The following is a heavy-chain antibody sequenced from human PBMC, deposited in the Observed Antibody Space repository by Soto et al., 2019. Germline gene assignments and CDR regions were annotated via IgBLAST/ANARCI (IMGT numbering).Heavy chain of an antibody. CDR1: GFSLSTSGVG. CDR2: IYWDDDK. D-gene: IGHD3-22*01. CDR3: VHGRWGDSSGYLRHSYYFDY. V-gene: IGHV2-5*02. Sequence: QITLKESGPTLVKPTQTLTLTCTFSGFSLSTSGVGMGWIRQPPGKALEWLALIYWDDDKRYSPSLKSRLTITKDTSKNQVVLTMTNMDPVDTATYYCVHGRWGDSSGYLRHSYYFDYWGQGTLVTVS. J-gene: IGHJ4*02.